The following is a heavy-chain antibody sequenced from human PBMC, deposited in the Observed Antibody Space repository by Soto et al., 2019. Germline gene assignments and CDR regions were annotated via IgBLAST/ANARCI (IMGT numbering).Heavy chain of an antibody. Sequence: PGESLKISCKGSGYTFTNYWIGWVRQMPGKGLEWMGIIYPSDSETRYSPSFQGQVTISADKSISTAYLQWSSLKASVTAMYYCARFRNYHYVLGSYPFFPSGFGCWGQGTLVTVSS. J-gene: IGHJ4*02. CDR2: IYPSDSET. V-gene: IGHV5-51*01. D-gene: IGHD3-16*01. CDR1: GYTFTNYW. CDR3: ARFRNYHYVLGSYPFFPSGFGC.